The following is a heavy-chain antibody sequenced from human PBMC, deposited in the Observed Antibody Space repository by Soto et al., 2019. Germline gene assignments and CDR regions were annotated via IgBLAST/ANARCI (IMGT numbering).Heavy chain of an antibody. D-gene: IGHD6-19*01. Sequence: VQLVESGGGLVQPGRSLRLSCAASGFTFDDYAMHWVRQAPGKGLEWVSGISWNSGSIGYADSVKGRFTISRDNAKNSLYLQMNSLRAEDTALYYCAKTYSSGWSGDAFDIWGQGTMVTVSS. CDR3: AKTYSSGWSGDAFDI. CDR2: ISWNSGSI. CDR1: GFTFDDYA. V-gene: IGHV3-9*01. J-gene: IGHJ3*02.